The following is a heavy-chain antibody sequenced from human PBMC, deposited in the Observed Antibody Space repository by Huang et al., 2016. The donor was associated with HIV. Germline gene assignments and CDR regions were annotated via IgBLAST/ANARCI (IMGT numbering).Heavy chain of an antibody. V-gene: IGHV5-51*01. CDR3: ARQVDGFRSHFDF. CDR2: IYSRDSET. J-gene: IGHJ4*02. Sequence: EVLLVQSGAELKEPGESLKISCKASGYGFSSYWIGWVRQKPGKGLEWWGIIYSRDSETKYSPSFDGQVTISADKSTRTAYLQWESLKAPDTAIYFCARQVDGFRSHFDFWGQGTLVSVSS. CDR1: GYGFSSYW. D-gene: IGHD5-18*01.